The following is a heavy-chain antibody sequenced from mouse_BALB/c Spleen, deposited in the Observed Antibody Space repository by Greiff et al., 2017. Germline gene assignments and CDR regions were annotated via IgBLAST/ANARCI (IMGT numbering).Heavy chain of an antibody. D-gene: IGHD2-4*01. CDR1: GFNFKDYY. CDR2: IDPENGDT. Sequence: VQLQQSGAELVRSGASVKLSCTASGFNFKDYYMHWVKQRPEQGLEWIGWIDPENGDTEYAPKFQGKATMTADTSSNTAYLQLSSLTSEDTAVYFCDAPGPEMITYYCDYWGQGTTLTVSS. J-gene: IGHJ2*01. CDR3: DAPGPEMITYYCDY. V-gene: IGHV14-4*02.